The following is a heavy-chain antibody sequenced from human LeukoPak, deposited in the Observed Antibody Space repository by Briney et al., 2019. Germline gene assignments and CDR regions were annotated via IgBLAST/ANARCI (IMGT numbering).Heavy chain of an antibody. CDR2: IYPGDSDT. CDR1: GYSFTDYW. CDR3: ARPNIPAAGTDAFDI. D-gene: IGHD6-13*01. J-gene: IGHJ3*02. V-gene: IGHV5-51*01. Sequence: GESLKISCQGSGYSFTDYWIGWVRQMPGKGLEWMGIIYPGDSDTRYSPSFQGQVTISADKSITTAYLQWSSLKASDTAMYYCARPNIPAAGTDAFDIWGQGTMVTVSS.